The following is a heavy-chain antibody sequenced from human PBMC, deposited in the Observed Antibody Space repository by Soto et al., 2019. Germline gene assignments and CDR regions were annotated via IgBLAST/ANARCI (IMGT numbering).Heavy chain of an antibody. CDR1: GYSISNYY. CDR3: ASTKQWLAFDY. J-gene: IGHJ4*02. Sequence: SETLSLTCTVSGYSISNYYWTWIRQPPGKGLEWIGCFYNSGNTNYNPSLKSRVTISVDTSNNQFSLRVNSVTAADTAVYYCASTKQWLAFDYWGQGALVTVSS. CDR2: FYNSGNT. D-gene: IGHD6-19*01. V-gene: IGHV4-59*01.